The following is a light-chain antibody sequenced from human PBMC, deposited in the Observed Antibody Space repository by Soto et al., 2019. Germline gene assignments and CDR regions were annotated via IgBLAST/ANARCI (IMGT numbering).Light chain of an antibody. CDR3: QQYGDSPRS. Sequence: EIVLTQSPATLSLSPGERATLSCRASQSVSSYLAWYQQKPGQAPRLLIYDASNRATGIPDRFSGSGSGTDFTLTISRLEPEDFAVYYCQQYGDSPRSFGQGTKVDIK. CDR2: DAS. CDR1: QSVSSY. J-gene: IGKJ1*01. V-gene: IGKV3-11*01.